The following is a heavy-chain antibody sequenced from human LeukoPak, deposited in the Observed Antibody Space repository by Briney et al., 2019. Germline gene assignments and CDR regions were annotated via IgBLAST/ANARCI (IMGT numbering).Heavy chain of an antibody. CDR1: GGSFSGYY. CDR3: ARVSVYAMCYYYYYMDV. J-gene: IGHJ6*03. Sequence: SETLSLTCAVYGGSFSGYYWSWIRQPPGKGLEWIGEINRSGSTNYNPSLKSRVTISVDTSKNQFSLKLSSVTAADTAVYYCARVSVYAMCYYYYYMDVWGKGTTVTVSS. CDR2: INRSGST. V-gene: IGHV4-34*01. D-gene: IGHD2-8*01.